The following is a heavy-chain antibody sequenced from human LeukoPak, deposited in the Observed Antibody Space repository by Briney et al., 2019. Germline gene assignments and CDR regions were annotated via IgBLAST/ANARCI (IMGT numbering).Heavy chain of an antibody. V-gene: IGHV1-69*05. J-gene: IGHJ6*03. D-gene: IGHD3-10*01. Sequence: ASVKVSCKASGGTFSSYAISWVRQAPGQGLEWMGGIIPIFGTANYAQKLQGRVTMTTDTSTSTAYMELRSLRSDDTAVYYCARGRGRYYYYMDVWGKGTTVTVSS. CDR1: GGTFSSYA. CDR2: IIPIFGTA. CDR3: ARGRGRYYYYMDV.